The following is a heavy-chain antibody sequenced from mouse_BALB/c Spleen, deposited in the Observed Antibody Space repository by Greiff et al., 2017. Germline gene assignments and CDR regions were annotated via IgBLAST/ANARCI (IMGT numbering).Heavy chain of an antibody. CDR1: GFTFSSFG. Sequence: EVMLVESGGGLVQPGGSRKLSCAASGFTFSSFGMHWVRQAPEKGLEWVAYISSGSSTIYYADTVKGRFTISRDNPKNTLFLQRTSLRSEDTALYYCARGSSYGFDVWGAGTTVTVSS. D-gene: IGHD1-1*01. V-gene: IGHV5-17*02. CDR3: ARGSSYGFDV. CDR2: ISSGSSTI. J-gene: IGHJ1*01.